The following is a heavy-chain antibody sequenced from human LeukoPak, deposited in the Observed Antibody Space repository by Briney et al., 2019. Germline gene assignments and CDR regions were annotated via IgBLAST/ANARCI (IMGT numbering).Heavy chain of an antibody. CDR1: GGSISSYY. V-gene: IGHV4-4*07. CDR3: ARDGSDYADYYYYYYMDV. CDR2: IHSSGST. Sequence: PSETLSLTCTASGGSISSYYWSWIRQPAGKGLEWIGRIHSSGSTNYNPSLKSRVTMSVDTSKNQFSLKLSSVTAADTAVYYCARDGSDYADYYYYYYMDVWGKGTTVTVSS. J-gene: IGHJ6*03. D-gene: IGHD5-12*01.